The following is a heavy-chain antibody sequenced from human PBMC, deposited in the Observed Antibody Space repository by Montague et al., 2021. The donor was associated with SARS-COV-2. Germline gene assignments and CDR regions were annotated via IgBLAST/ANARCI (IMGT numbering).Heavy chain of an antibody. CDR1: GGSISSSSYY. D-gene: IGHD5-24*01. J-gene: IGHJ4*03. CDR3: ARVFPRWLQFDPYFDY. Sequence: SETLSLTCTVSGGSISSSSYYWGWIRQPPGKGLEWIGYIYYSGSTNYNPSLKSRVTISVDTPKNQFSLKLSSVTAADTAVYYCARVFPRWLQFDPYFDYWGQGTTVTVSS. CDR2: IYYSGST. V-gene: IGHV4-61*05.